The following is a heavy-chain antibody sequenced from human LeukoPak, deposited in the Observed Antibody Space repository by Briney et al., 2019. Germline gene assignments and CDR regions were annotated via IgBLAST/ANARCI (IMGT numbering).Heavy chain of an antibody. CDR3: ARDCVPTQNYYDSSGYHYDY. CDR1: GYTFTGNY. J-gene: IGHJ4*02. CDR2: INPGGGST. Sequence: GASVKVSCKASGYTFTGNYMHWVRQAPGQGLEWMGIINPGGGSTSYAQKFQGRVTMTRDTSTSTVYMELSSLRSEDTAVYYCARDCVPTQNYYDSSGYHYDYWGQGTLVTVSS. V-gene: IGHV1-46*01. D-gene: IGHD3-22*01.